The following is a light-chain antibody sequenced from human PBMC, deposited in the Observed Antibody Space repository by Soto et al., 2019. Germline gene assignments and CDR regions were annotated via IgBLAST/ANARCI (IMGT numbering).Light chain of an antibody. CDR1: QSISSY. CDR3: QQSYSTPQT. J-gene: IGKJ1*01. CDR2: AAS. Sequence: DIPMTQSPSSLSASVGDRVTITCRASQSISSYLNWYQQKPGKAPKLLIYAASSLQSGVPSRFSGSGSGTDFTHTISSLQPEDFATYYCQQSYSTPQTFGQGTKVEIK. V-gene: IGKV1-39*01.